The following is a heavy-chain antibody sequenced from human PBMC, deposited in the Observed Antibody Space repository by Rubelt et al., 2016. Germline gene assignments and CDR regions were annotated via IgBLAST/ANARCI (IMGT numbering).Heavy chain of an antibody. J-gene: IGHJ4*02. CDR3: ARGSYYTSGLDY. CDR2: ITPNSGAT. Sequence: QVQLVQSGAEVKKPGASVKVSCKASGYIFTGYYIHWVRQAPGQGLEWMGRITPNSGATNYAQKFQDRVTMPRDTSISTSYMEVRRLGSGDTAVYYCARGSYYTSGLDYWGQGTLVTVSS. V-gene: IGHV1-2*06. D-gene: IGHD3-10*01. CDR1: GYIFTGYY.